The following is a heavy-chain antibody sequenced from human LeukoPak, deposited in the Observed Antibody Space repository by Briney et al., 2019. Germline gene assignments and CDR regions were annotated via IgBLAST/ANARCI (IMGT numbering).Heavy chain of an antibody. CDR3: ARDDYTHSWYEAY. V-gene: IGHV4-4*07. D-gene: IGHD6-13*01. Sequence: SETLSLTCTVSGVSISSYYWSWIRQSAGKGLEWIGRIYTRGSTNYNPSLKGRVTMSLDTSKNQFSLTLNSVTAADTAVYYCARDDYTHSWYEAYWGQGTLVTVSS. CDR1: GVSISSYY. CDR2: IYTRGST. J-gene: IGHJ4*02.